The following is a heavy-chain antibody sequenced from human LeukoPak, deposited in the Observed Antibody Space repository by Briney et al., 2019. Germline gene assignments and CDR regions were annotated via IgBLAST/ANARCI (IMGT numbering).Heavy chain of an antibody. CDR1: GYTFTSYG. D-gene: IGHD6-13*01. V-gene: IGHV1-18*01. J-gene: IGHJ3*02. Sequence: ASVKVSCKASGYTFTSYGISWVRQAPGQGLEWMGWISAYNGNTNYAQKLQGRVTMTTDTSTSTAYMELRSLRSDDTAVYYCARPVSIAAAAAFDIWGQGTMVTVSS. CDR2: ISAYNGNT. CDR3: ARPVSIAAAAAFDI.